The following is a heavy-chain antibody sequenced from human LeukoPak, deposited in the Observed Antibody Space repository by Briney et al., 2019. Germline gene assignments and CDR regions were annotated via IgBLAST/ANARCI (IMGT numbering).Heavy chain of an antibody. D-gene: IGHD4-17*01. Sequence: SETLSLTSTVSGGSISSSSYYWGWIRQPPGKRLEWIGSIYYSGSTYYNPSLKSRVTISVDTSKNQFSLKLSSVTAADTAVYYCARDTPSYGDYGHNWFDPWGQGTLVTVSS. V-gene: IGHV4-39*07. CDR3: ARDTPSYGDYGHNWFDP. J-gene: IGHJ5*02. CDR1: GGSISSSSYY. CDR2: IYYSGST.